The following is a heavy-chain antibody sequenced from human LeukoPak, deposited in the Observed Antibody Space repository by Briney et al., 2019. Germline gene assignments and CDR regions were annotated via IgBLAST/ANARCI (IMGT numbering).Heavy chain of an antibody. Sequence: ASVKVSCKASGYTFTSYYMHWVRQAPGQGLEWMGIINPSGGSTSYAQKFQGRVTMTRDMSTSTVYMELSSLRSEDTAVYYCARDRKQWLGEFTPEEFDYWGQGTLVTVSS. CDR3: ARDRKQWLGEFTPEEFDY. J-gene: IGHJ4*02. V-gene: IGHV1-46*01. CDR2: INPSGGST. CDR1: GYTFTSYY. D-gene: IGHD6-19*01.